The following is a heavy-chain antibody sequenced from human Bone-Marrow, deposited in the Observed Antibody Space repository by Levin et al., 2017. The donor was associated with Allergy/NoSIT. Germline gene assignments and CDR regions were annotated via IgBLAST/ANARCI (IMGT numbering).Heavy chain of an antibody. J-gene: IGHJ3*02. Sequence: PSETLSLTCTVTGGSISSSSYYWGWIRQPPGKGLEWIGNIYYSGSTYYNPSLKSRVTISVDTSKNQFSLKLNSVTAADTAVYYCARDTGSWPHDAFDIWGQGTMVTVSS. D-gene: IGHD1-14*01. CDR2: IYYSGST. CDR3: ARDTGSWPHDAFDI. CDR1: GGSISSSSYY. V-gene: IGHV4-39*07.